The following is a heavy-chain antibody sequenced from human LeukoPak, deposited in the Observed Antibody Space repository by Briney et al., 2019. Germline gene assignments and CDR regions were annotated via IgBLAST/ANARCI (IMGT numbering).Heavy chain of an antibody. D-gene: IGHD2/OR15-2a*01. V-gene: IGHV3-7*01. J-gene: IGHJ5*02. CDR3: ARVEGNRWFDP. CDR2: IKQDGSEK. Sequence: PGGSLRLSCAASGFTFSRYWMSWVRQAPGKGLEWVANIKQDGSEKYYVDSVKGRFTISRDNAKNSLYLQMNSLRAEDTAVYYCARVEGNRWFDPWGQGTLVTVSS. CDR1: GFTFSRYW.